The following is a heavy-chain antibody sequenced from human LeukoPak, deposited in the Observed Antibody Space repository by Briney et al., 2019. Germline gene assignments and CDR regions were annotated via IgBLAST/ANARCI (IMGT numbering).Heavy chain of an antibody. V-gene: IGHV4-4*07. J-gene: IGHJ4*02. CDR1: GGSISSYY. D-gene: IGHD3-22*01. CDR2: IYTSGST. CDR3: ARDPYSGYRREYYFDY. Sequence: SETLSLTCTVSGGSISSYYWSWIRQPAGKGLEWIGRIYTSGSTNYNPSLKSRVTMSVDTSKNQFSLKLSSVTAADTAVYYCARDPYSGYRREYYFDYWGQGTLVTVSS.